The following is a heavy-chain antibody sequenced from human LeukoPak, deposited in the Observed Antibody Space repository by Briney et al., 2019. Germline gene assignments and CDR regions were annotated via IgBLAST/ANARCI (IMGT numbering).Heavy chain of an antibody. V-gene: IGHV1-2*02. CDR1: GYTFTGYY. CDR2: INPNSGGT. CDR3: ARGNIAVAPYYYYYYMDV. J-gene: IGHJ6*03. Sequence: ASVKVSSKASGYTFTGYYMHWVRQAPGQGLEWMGWINPNSGGTNYAQKLQGRVTMTRDTSISTAYMELSRLRSDDTAVYYCARGNIAVAPYYYYYYMDVWGKGTTVTVSS. D-gene: IGHD6-19*01.